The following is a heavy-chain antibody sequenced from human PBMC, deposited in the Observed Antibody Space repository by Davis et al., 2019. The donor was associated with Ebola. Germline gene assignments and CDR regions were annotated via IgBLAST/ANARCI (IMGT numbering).Heavy chain of an antibody. D-gene: IGHD1-1*01. CDR3: ARVTNWNDGLGYYYYGMDV. V-gene: IGHV3-11*04. CDR1: GFTFSDYY. CDR2: ISSSGSTI. J-gene: IGHJ6*02. Sequence: GGSLRLSCAASGFTFSDYYMSWIRQAPGKGLEWVSYISSSGSTIYYADSVKGRFTISRDNAKNSLYLQMNSLRAEDTAVYYCARVTNWNDGLGYYYYGMDVWGQGTTVTVSS.